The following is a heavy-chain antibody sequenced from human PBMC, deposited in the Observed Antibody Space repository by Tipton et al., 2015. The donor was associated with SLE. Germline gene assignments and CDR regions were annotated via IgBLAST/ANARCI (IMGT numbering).Heavy chain of an antibody. D-gene: IGHD3-3*01. J-gene: IGHJ6*03. V-gene: IGHV3-48*04. CDR2: TSASGSSM. CDR3: ARDRTEWFGYYYMDV. Sequence: SLRLSCAASGFTFSSYSMNWVRQAPGKGLEWISYTSASGSSMDYADSVRGRFTISRDNAKNSVYLQMNSLRAEDTAVYYCARDRTEWFGYYYMDVWGKGTTVTVSS. CDR1: GFTFSSYS.